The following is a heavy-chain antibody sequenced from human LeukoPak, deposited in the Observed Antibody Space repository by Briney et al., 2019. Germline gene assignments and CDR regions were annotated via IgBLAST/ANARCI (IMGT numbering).Heavy chain of an antibody. J-gene: IGHJ4*02. CDR1: GGSISSSNW. Sequence: SGTLSLTCAVSGGSISSSNWWIWVRPPPGKGLEWIGEIYHSGSTNYNPSLKSRVTISVDKSKNQFSLKLTSVTAADTAVYYCARGPYCSGGSCHFDYWGQGTLATVSS. D-gene: IGHD2-15*01. CDR2: IYHSGST. CDR3: ARGPYCSGGSCHFDY. V-gene: IGHV4-4*02.